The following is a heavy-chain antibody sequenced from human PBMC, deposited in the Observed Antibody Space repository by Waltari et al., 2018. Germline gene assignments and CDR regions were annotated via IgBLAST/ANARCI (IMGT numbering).Heavy chain of an antibody. CDR1: APGTTYP. V-gene: IGHV7-4-1*02. CDR3: VRTWGYSGYVF. CDR2: IDPTTGHP. D-gene: IGHD6-25*01. J-gene: IGHJ4*02. Sequence: QFRLVQSEPALKRPGASVRISCNVSAPGTTYPINWVRQAPGQGLVWVGSIDPTTGHPTYARDFAGRFALSTDASVATSYLVISDLQTADTALYYCVRTWGYSGYVFWGQGTLITVSS.